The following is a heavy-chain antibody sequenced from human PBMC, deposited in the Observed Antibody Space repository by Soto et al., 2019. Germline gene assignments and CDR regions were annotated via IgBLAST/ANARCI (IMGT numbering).Heavy chain of an antibody. CDR1: GDSISTFY. J-gene: IGHJ4*02. V-gene: IGHV4-59*01. Sequence: SETLSLTCSVSGDSISTFYWSWIRQPPGKGLEWIGYIYCTGSTNYNPSLKSRVTISVDTSKNQFSLKLSSMTAADTAIYFCARAISSSIPSYFDHWGQGTLVTVSS. CDR3: ARAISSSIPSYFDH. CDR2: IYCTGST. D-gene: IGHD2-2*02.